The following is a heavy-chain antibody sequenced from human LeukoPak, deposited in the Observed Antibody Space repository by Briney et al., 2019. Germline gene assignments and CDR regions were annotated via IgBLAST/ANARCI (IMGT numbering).Heavy chain of an antibody. CDR3: AREDWQQLTRDDYYYYMDV. D-gene: IGHD6-13*01. Sequence: GASVKVSCKASGYTFTTYTMNWVRQAPGQGLEWMGWINTNTGSPTYAQGFTGRFVFSLDTSVSTAYLQISSLKAEDTAVYYCAREDWQQLTRDDYYYYMDVWGTGTTVTVSS. CDR1: GYTFTTYT. J-gene: IGHJ6*03. V-gene: IGHV7-4-1*02. CDR2: INTNTGSP.